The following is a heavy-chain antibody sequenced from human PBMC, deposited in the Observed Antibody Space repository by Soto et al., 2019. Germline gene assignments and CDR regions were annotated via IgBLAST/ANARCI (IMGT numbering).Heavy chain of an antibody. D-gene: IGHD5-18*01. V-gene: IGHV3-30-3*01. J-gene: IGHJ6*02. CDR2: ISYDGSNK. CDR3: ARDGIQLWSYYYYYGMDV. CDR1: GFTFSSYA. Sequence: GGSLRLSCAASGFTFSSYAMHWVRQAPGKGLEWVAVISYDGSNKYYADSVKGRFTISRDNSKNTLYLQMNSLRAEDTAVYYCARDGIQLWSYYYYYGMDVWGQGTTVTVSS.